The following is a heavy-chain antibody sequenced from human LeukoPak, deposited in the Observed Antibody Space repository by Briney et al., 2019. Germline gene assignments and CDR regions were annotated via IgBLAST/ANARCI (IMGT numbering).Heavy chain of an antibody. CDR1: GFIFSTYG. J-gene: IGHJ4*02. V-gene: IGHV3-30*02. CDR2: IRHDGSIK. Sequence: GGSLRLSCAESGFIFSTYGMYWVRQAPGKELEWVAFIRHDGSIKNYADSVKGRSTISRDNSKNTLYLQMNSLRAEDTAVYYCAKDSLADIDYWGQGTLVTVSS. CDR3: AKDSLADIDY. D-gene: IGHD3-16*01.